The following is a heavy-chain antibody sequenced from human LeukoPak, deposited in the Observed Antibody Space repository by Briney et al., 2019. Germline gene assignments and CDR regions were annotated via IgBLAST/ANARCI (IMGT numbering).Heavy chain of an antibody. V-gene: IGHV3-7*01. CDR3: ATYSSLNRREFQY. D-gene: IGHD3-22*01. J-gene: IGHJ1*01. CDR1: GFTFSSYA. Sequence: GGSLRLSCAASGFTFSSYAMSWVRQAPGKGLQWVANIKTDGSEKYYVDSVKGRFTISRDNAKNSLYLQMNSLRAEDTAVYYCATYSSLNRREFQYWGQGTLLTVSS. CDR2: IKTDGSEK.